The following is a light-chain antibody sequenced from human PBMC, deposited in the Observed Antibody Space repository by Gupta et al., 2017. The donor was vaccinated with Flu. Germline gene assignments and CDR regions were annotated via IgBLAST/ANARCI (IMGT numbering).Light chain of an antibody. Sequence: GTLYLSPGQIATGCFRACQSVKNTYLAWYQQKPGQAPRLLIYGVSSRSTGMPDRFSGSGSGTEFTLTISRLEPEDFAVYYCLHDCNSPLTFGRGTKVDIK. J-gene: IGKJ4*01. V-gene: IGKV3-20*01. CDR1: QSVKNTY. CDR3: LHDCNSPLT. CDR2: GVS.